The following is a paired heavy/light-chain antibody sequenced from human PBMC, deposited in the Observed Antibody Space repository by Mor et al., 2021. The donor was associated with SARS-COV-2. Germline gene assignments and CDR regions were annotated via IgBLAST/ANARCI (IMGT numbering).Heavy chain of an antibody. CDR2: ISWNSGSI. Sequence: EVQLVESGGGLVQPGRSLRLSCAASGFTFDDYAMHWVRQAPGKGLEWVSGISWNSGSIGYADSVKGRFTISRDNAKNSLYLQMNSLRAEDTALYYCAKDMAQDIVVVPAAIYYYYGMDVWGQGTTVTVSS. D-gene: IGHD2-2*01. J-gene: IGHJ6*02. CDR3: AKDMAQDIVVVPAAIYYYYGMDV. CDR1: GFTFDDYA. V-gene: IGHV3-9*01.
Light chain of an antibody. V-gene: IGKV1-6*01. CDR3: LQDYNYPKT. Sequence: AIQMTQSPSSLSASVGDRVTITCRASQGIRNDLGWYQQKPGKAPKLLIYAASSLQSGVPSRFSGSGSGTDFTLTISSLQPEDFATYYCLQDYNYPKTFGQGTKVEIK. CDR2: AAS. J-gene: IGKJ1*01. CDR1: QGIRND.